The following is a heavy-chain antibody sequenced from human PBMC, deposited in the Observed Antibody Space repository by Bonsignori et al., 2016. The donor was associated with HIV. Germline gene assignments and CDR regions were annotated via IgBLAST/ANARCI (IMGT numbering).Heavy chain of an antibody. CDR3: ARDSTVTTGYFEH. D-gene: IGHD4-11*01. V-gene: IGHV1-18*01. J-gene: IGHJ1*01. Sequence: WVRQAPGQGLEWMGWISAYNGNTNYAQNFQGRVTMTTDTSTTTAYMELRSLRSDDTAVYYCARDSTVTTGYFEHWGQGTLVTVSS. CDR2: ISAYNGNT.